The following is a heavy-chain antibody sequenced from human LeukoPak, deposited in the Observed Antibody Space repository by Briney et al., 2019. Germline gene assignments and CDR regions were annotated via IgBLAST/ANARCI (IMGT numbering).Heavy chain of an antibody. CDR3: ARDPPRSENLRYFDL. J-gene: IGHJ2*01. D-gene: IGHD1-14*01. V-gene: IGHV3-21*01. Sequence: GGSLRHSGAASGFTFSSYSLNWVRQAPGKGLEWVSSISSSSSYIYYADSVRGRFTISRDNAKNSLYLQMNSLRAEDTAVYYCARDPPRSENLRYFDLWGRGTLVTVSS. CDR1: GFTFSSYS. CDR2: ISSSSSYI.